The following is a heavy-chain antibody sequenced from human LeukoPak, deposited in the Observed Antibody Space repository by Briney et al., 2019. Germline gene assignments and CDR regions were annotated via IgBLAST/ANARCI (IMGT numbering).Heavy chain of an antibody. J-gene: IGHJ4*02. Sequence: SETLSLTCAVYGGSFSGYYWSWIRQPPGKGLEWIGEINHSGSTNYNPSLKSRVTISVDTFKNQFSLKLSSVTAADTAVYYCARVPVEVVGSYSFANWGQETLVTVPS. CDR1: GGSFSGYY. CDR2: INHSGST. D-gene: IGHD6-19*01. V-gene: IGHV4-34*01. CDR3: ARVPVEVVGSYSFAN.